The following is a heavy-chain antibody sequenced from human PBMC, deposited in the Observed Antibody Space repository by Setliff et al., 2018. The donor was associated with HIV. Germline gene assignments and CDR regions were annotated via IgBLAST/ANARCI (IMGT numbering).Heavy chain of an antibody. CDR1: GGSISLHY. CDR3: ARGRDDAWELSDR. V-gene: IGHV4-59*11. Sequence: SETLSLTCTISGGSISLHYWSWIRQPPGKGLEWIGTIYYDGSTIYDPSLRSRVTMSVDTSKNQFSLKLKSVTAADTAVYYCARGRDDAWELSDRWGQGTLVTVSS. CDR2: IYYDGST. D-gene: IGHD1-26*01. J-gene: IGHJ4*02.